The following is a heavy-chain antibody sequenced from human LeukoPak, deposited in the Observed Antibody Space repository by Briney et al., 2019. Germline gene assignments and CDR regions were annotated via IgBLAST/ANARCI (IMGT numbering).Heavy chain of an antibody. V-gene: IGHV1-18*01. CDR2: NRDYNCNT. Sequence: ASVKVSCKASGYTFTNYGISWVRQAPGQGLEWMGWNRDYNCNTNYAQKLQGGVTMTTDPSTSTAYMLPRSVRYDDTAVYYCAVVVGAATQFWFDPWGQGTLVTVSS. J-gene: IGHJ5*02. CDR3: AVVVGAATQFWFDP. D-gene: IGHD2-15*01. CDR1: GYTFTNYG.